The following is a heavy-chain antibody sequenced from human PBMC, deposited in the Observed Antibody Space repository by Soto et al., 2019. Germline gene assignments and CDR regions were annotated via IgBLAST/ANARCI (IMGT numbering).Heavy chain of an antibody. CDR3: ARESMWVLEDSSWYYYYGMDV. V-gene: IGHV3-74*01. CDR2: INSDGSST. J-gene: IGHJ6*02. CDR1: GFTFSSYW. Sequence: PGGSLRLSCAASGFTFSSYWMHWVRQAPGKGLVWVSRINSDGSSTSYADSVKGRFTISRDNAKNTLYLQMNSLRAEDTAVYYCARESMWVLEDSSWYYYYGMDVWGQGTTVTVSS. D-gene: IGHD6-13*01.